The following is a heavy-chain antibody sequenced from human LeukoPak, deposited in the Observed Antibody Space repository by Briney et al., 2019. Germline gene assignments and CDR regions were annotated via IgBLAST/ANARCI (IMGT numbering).Heavy chain of an antibody. J-gene: IGHJ4*02. CDR2: INHSGST. CDR3: ARDLVGATLTIDY. CDR1: GGSFSGYY. D-gene: IGHD1-26*01. V-gene: IGHV4-34*01. Sequence: ASETLSLTCAVYGGSFSGYYWSWIRQPPGKGLEWIGEINHSGSTNYNPSLKSRVTISVDTSKNQFSLKLSSVTAADTAVYYCARDLVGATLTIDYWGQGTLVTVSS.